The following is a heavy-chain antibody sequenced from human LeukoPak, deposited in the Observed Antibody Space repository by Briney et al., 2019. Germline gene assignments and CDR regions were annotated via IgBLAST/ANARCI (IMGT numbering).Heavy chain of an antibody. CDR3: ARASSSWYTTALDY. J-gene: IGHJ4*02. CDR1: GFTFSSYS. D-gene: IGHD6-13*01. Sequence: GGSLRLSCAASGFTFSSYSMNWVRQAPGKGLEWVSSISSSSSYTYYADSVKGRFTISRDNAKNSLYLQMNSLRAEDTAVYYCARASSSWYTTALDYWGQGTLVTVSS. CDR2: ISSSSSYT. V-gene: IGHV3-21*01.